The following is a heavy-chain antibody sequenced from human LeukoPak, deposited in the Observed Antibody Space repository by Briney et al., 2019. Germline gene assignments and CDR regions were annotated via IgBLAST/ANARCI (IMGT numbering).Heavy chain of an antibody. CDR2: IYYSGST. CDR1: GGSISSYY. V-gene: IGHV4-59*08. Sequence: PSETLSLTCTVSGGSISSYYWSWIRQPPGKGLEWIGYIYYSGSTNYNPSLKSRVTISVDTSKNQFSLKLSSVTAADTAVYYCARLNIVVVPAAQENGYYYYGMDVWGQGTTVTVSS. D-gene: IGHD2-2*01. CDR3: ARLNIVVVPAAQENGYYYYGMDV. J-gene: IGHJ6*02.